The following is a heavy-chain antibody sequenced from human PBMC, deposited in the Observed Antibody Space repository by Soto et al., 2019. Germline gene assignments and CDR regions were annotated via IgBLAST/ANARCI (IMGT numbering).Heavy chain of an antibody. CDR1: GGSFSGYY. J-gene: IGHJ5*02. CDR2: INHSGST. Sequence: LSLTCAVYGGSFSGYYWSWIRQPPGKGLEWIGEINHSGSTNYNPSLKSRVTISVDTSKNQFSLKLSSVTAADTAVYYCARVRSIVVVPAAMSPDTAMVVWFDPWGQGTLVTVSS. V-gene: IGHV4-34*01. D-gene: IGHD2-2*01. CDR3: ARVRSIVVVPAAMSPDTAMVVWFDP.